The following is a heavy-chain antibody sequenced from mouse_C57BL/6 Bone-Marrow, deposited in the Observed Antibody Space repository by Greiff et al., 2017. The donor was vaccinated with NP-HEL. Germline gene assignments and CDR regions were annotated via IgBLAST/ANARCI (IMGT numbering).Heavy chain of an antibody. V-gene: IGHV1-81*01. CDR2: IYPRSGNT. D-gene: IGHD1-1*01. J-gene: IGHJ2*01. CDR3: AIDYYGSFDY. CDR1: GYTFTSYG. Sequence: QVQLQQSGAELARPGASVKLSCKASGYTFTSYGISWVKQRPGQGLEWIGEIYPRSGNTYYNEKFKGKATLTADKSSSTAYMELRSLTSEDSAVYFWAIDYYGSFDYWGQGTTLTVSS.